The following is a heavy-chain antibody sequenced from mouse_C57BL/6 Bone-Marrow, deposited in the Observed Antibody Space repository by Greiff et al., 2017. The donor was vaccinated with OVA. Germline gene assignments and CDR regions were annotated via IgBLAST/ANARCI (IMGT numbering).Heavy chain of an antibody. J-gene: IGHJ1*03. Sequence: VHVKQSGPVLVKPGPSVKISCKASGFTFTDYYMHWVKQSPGQSLEWIGLVYPYNGGTSYNQKFKGKATLTVDTSSSTAYMELNSLTSEDSAVYYCVFITTADWYFDVWGTGTTVTVSS. CDR2: VYPYNGGT. D-gene: IGHD1-1*01. CDR1: GFTFTDYY. CDR3: VFITTADWYFDV. V-gene: IGHV1-36*01.